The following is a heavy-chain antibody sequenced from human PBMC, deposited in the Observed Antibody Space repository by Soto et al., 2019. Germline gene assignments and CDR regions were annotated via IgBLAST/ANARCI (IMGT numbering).Heavy chain of an antibody. J-gene: IGHJ4*03. V-gene: IGHV1-69*06. CDR3: VRVVAIPGYPDN. D-gene: IGHD2-15*01. CDR2: IVPTVDTS. CDR1: GYTFTSYG. Sequence: ASVKVSCKASGYTFTSYGLSWVRQAPGQGLEWMGGIVPTVDTSTYAQKFQGRVTITADKFTNTVYMELSSLRSDDTAVYYCVRVVAIPGYPDNWG.